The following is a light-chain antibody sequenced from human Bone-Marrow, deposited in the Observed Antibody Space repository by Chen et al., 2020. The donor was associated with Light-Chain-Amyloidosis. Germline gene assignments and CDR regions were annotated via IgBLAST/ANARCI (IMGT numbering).Light chain of an antibody. CDR3: QQYGTSPLT. V-gene: IGKV3-20*01. CDR1: QTISSNY. CDR2: GPS. Sequence: EIVLTQSPGTLSLSTGEGANLSCRASQTISSNYLTWYQQKFGQAPRLLIYGPSSRATGIPDRFTGSGSGTDFTLTINRLEPEDFAMYYCQQYGTSPLTFGGGTKVEIK. J-gene: IGKJ4*01.